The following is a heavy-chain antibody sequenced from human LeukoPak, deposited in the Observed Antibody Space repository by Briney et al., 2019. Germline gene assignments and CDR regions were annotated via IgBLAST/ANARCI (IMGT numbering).Heavy chain of an antibody. Sequence: GGSLRLSCAASGFTFNNYNMNWVRQAPGKGLEWVSSISYSSSYIYYADSVKGRFSISRDSAKSSLYLQMNSLRAEDTAVYYCARDQGCGYDLVTYYYYRMDTWGQGTTVTVSS. V-gene: IGHV3-21*01. D-gene: IGHD5-12*01. J-gene: IGHJ6*02. CDR1: GFTFNNYN. CDR3: ARDQGCGYDLVTYYYYRMDT. CDR2: ISYSSSYI.